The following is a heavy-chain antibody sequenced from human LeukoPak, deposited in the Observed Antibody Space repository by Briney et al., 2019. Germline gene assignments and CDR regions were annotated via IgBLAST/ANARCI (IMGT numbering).Heavy chain of an antibody. Sequence: GASVKVSCKASGGTFSSYAISWVRQAPGQGLEWMGGIIPIFGTANYAQKFQGRVTITTDESTSTAYMELSSLRSEDTAVYYCARGGEYDSSGYYYPAAFDYWGQGTLVTVSS. V-gene: IGHV1-69*05. J-gene: IGHJ4*02. D-gene: IGHD3-22*01. CDR1: GGTFSSYA. CDR2: IIPIFGTA. CDR3: ARGGEYDSSGYYYPAAFDY.